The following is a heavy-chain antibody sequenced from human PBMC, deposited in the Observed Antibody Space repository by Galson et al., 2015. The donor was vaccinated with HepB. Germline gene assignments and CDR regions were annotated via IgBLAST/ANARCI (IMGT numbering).Heavy chain of an antibody. CDR2: IYYDGDNK. J-gene: IGHJ5*02. V-gene: IGHV3-33*01. CDR3: ARDFSQGRPGWFDP. Sequence: SLRLSCAVSGFTFGSYGMHWVRQAPGKGLEWVAVIYYDGDNKYYADSVKGRFTSSRDNSKNTLYLQMNSLRVEDTAIYYCARDFSQGRPGWFDPWGQGTLVTVSS. CDR1: GFTFGSYG.